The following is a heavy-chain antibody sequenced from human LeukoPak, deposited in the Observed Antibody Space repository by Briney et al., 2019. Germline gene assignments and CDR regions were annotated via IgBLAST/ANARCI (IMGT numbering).Heavy chain of an antibody. CDR1: GGSFSGYY. CDR3: ARGGSPYCSSTSCPTSWFDP. Sequence: SETLSLTCAVYGGSFSGYYWSWIRQPPGKGLEWIGEINHSGSTNYNPSLKSRVTISVDTSKNQFSLKLGSVTAADTAVYYCARGGSPYCSSTSCPTSWFDPWGQGTLVTVSS. CDR2: INHSGST. V-gene: IGHV4-34*01. J-gene: IGHJ5*02. D-gene: IGHD2-2*01.